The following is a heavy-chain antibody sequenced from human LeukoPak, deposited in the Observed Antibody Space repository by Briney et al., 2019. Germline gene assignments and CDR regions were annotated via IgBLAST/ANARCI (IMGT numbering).Heavy chain of an antibody. D-gene: IGHD6-6*01. Sequence: GASVKVSCKASGYTFTGYYMHWARQAPGQGLEWMGWINPNSGGTNYAQKFQGRVTMTRNTSISTAYMELSSLRSEDTAVYYCARGGSIRIAALHYWGRGTLVTVSS. V-gene: IGHV1-2*02. J-gene: IGHJ4*02. CDR3: ARGGSIRIAALHY. CDR1: GYTFTGYY. CDR2: INPNSGGT.